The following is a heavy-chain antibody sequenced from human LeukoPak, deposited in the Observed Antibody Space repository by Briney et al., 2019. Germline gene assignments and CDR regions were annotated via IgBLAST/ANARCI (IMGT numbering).Heavy chain of an antibody. CDR2: ISGSGAST. V-gene: IGHV3-23*01. J-gene: IGHJ4*02. CDR1: GFTFSSYA. CDR3: AKGASSSSAPLSESHLFDY. D-gene: IGHD6-6*01. Sequence: GGSLRLSCAASGFTFSSYAMSWVRQAPGKGLEWVSVISGSGASTYYADSVKGRFTISRDNSKNTLYLQMNSLRAEDTAVYYCAKGASSSSAPLSESHLFDYWGQGTLVTVSS.